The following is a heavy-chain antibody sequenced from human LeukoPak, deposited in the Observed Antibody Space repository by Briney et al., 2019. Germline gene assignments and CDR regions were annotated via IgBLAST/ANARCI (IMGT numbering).Heavy chain of an antibody. D-gene: IGHD5-12*01. CDR3: AKGASPLGYSGSLDY. J-gene: IGHJ4*02. V-gene: IGHV3-30*18. CDR2: ISHDGSNI. CDR1: GFMFNAYG. Sequence: PGGSLRPSCTASGFMFNAYGMHWVRQAPGRGREWLTAISHDGSNIYYADIVKGRFTISRDNSRKTLHLQLNSLREEDTAVYYCAKGASPLGYSGSLDYWGQGTLVTVSS.